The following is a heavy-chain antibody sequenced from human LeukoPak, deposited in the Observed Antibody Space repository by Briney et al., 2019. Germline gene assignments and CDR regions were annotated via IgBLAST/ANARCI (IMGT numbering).Heavy chain of an antibody. CDR2: ISNRGNII. CDR3: ARDGDQMYEVYDY. D-gene: IGHD1-14*01. Sequence: GGSLRLSCAASGFPLSDYYMGCLRQAPGKGLDWGAYISNRGNIIHSADSVKGRFTISRDHEQNSLFLQMNSLRAEDTAVYYCARDGDQMYEVYDYWGQGTLVTVSS. J-gene: IGHJ4*02. V-gene: IGHV3-11*04. CDR1: GFPLSDYY.